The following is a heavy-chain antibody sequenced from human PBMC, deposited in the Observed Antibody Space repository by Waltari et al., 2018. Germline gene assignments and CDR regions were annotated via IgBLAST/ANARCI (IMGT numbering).Heavy chain of an antibody. V-gene: IGHV3-23*01. CDR2: LRGTGSST. D-gene: IGHD3-10*01. CDR3: AKGPYYGSAIGMDV. Sequence: EAQLLESGGGLVQPGGSLRLSCAASGFTFSNFGMSWVRQAPGKGLGWVSGLRGTGSSTAYADSLKGQFTISRDNSKNTLYLQMNGLRAEDSAVYYCAKGPYYGSAIGMDVWGQGTTVAVSS. CDR1: GFTFSNFG. J-gene: IGHJ6*02.